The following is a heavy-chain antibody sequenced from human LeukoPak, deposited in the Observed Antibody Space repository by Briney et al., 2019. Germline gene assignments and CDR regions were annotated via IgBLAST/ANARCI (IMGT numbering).Heavy chain of an antibody. V-gene: IGHV1-46*01. CDR3: ARNSPDSSDYYISYYSYMDV. CDR2: INPSGGST. Sequence: ASVKVSCKASGYTFTNYYIHWVRQAPGQGLEWMGLINPSGGSTRYAQKFQGRVTMTRDMSTSTVYMELSSLRSEDTAVYYCARNSPDSSDYYISYYSYMDVWGKGTTVTVSS. CDR1: GYTFTNYY. D-gene: IGHD3-22*01. J-gene: IGHJ6*03.